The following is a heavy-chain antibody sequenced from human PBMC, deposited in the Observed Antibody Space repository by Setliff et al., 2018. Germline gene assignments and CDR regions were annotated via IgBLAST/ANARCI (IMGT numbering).Heavy chain of an antibody. CDR3: ARAHTWSLPNDNSGYPGWFDP. J-gene: IGHJ5*02. D-gene: IGHD3-22*01. Sequence: SETLSLTCSVSGGSISSGYYWGWIRQPPGKGLEWIVNIHHSGKAYYNPSLKSRVTMSVDTSKNHVSLKLSSVTAADTAVYYCARAHTWSLPNDNSGYPGWFDPWGQGTLVTVSA. CDR2: IHHSGKA. CDR1: GGSISSGYY. V-gene: IGHV4-38-2*02.